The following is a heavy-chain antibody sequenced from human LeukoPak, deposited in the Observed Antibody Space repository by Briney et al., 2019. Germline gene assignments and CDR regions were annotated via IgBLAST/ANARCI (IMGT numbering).Heavy chain of an antibody. V-gene: IGHV3-30*02. Sequence: GGSLRLSCAASGFTFTSCAMHWVRQAPGKGLEWVAYIRYDGNNKNYADSVKGRFTISRDNSKDILYLQKNSLRLEDTAVYYCTRGDDYGANTRLPKFNWFDPWGQGTLVTVSS. D-gene: IGHD4-23*01. CDR3: TRGDDYGANTRLPKFNWFDP. J-gene: IGHJ5*02. CDR2: IRYDGNNK. CDR1: GFTFTSCA.